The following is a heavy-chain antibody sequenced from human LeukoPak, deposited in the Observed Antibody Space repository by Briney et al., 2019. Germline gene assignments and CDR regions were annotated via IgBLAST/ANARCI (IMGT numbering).Heavy chain of an antibody. CDR2: THYSGST. Sequence: SETLSLTCTVSGAPITNSYWGCIRQPPGKGLEWIGFTHYSGSTSSNPSLKSRVAMSVDTSKNQFSLRVTSVTAADTAVYYCARLYPLVSISTYHYHPLDVWGQGTTVTVP. D-gene: IGHD2-8*02. CDR3: ARLYPLVSISTYHYHPLDV. CDR1: GAPITNSY. J-gene: IGHJ6*02. V-gene: IGHV4-59*08.